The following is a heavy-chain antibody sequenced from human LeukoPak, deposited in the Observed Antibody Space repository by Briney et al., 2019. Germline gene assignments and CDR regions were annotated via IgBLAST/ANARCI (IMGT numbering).Heavy chain of an antibody. V-gene: IGHV1-2*02. CDR2: INPNSGGT. CDR1: GYTFTGYY. J-gene: IGHJ2*01. Sequence: ASVKVSCKASGYTFTGYYMHWVRQAPGQGLEWMGWINPNSGGTNYAQKFQGRVTMTRDTSISTAYMELSSLRSEDTAVYYCARDKGVSSGWDPPSPHWYFDLWGRGTLVTVSS. CDR3: ARDKGVSSGWDPPSPHWYFDL. D-gene: IGHD6-19*01.